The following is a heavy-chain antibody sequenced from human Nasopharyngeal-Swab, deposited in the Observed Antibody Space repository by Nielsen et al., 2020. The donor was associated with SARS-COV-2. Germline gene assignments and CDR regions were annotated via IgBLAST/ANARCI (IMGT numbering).Heavy chain of an antibody. CDR2: INDSGST. Sequence: WIRQPPGKGLKWIGEINDSGSTNYNPSLKSRVTISVDTSKNQFSLKLRSVTAADTAVYYCARDRLSDAFDIWGQGTMVTVSS. V-gene: IGHV4-34*01. CDR3: ARDRLSDAFDI. J-gene: IGHJ3*02.